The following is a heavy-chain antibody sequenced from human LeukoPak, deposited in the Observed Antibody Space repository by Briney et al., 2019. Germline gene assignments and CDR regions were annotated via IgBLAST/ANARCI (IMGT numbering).Heavy chain of an antibody. CDR2: IYHSGST. J-gene: IGHJ4*02. CDR3: ARIGLIRSYDGLRVFDY. D-gene: IGHD3-16*01. Sequence: KSSETLSLTCAVSGGSISSSNWWSWVRQPPGKGLEWIGEIYHSGSTNYNPSLKSRVTISVDKSKNQFSLKLSSVTAADTAVYYCARIGLIRSYDGLRVFDYWGQGTLVTVSS. CDR1: GGSISSSNW. V-gene: IGHV4-4*02.